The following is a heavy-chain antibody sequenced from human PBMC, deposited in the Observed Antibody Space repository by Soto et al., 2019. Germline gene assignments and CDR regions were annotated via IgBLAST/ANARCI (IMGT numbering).Heavy chain of an antibody. J-gene: IGHJ4*02. CDR2: IYYSGST. D-gene: IGHD2-2*01. V-gene: IGHV4-39*01. Sequence: QLQLQESGPGLVKPSETLSLTCTVSGGSISSSSYYWGWIRQPPGKGLEWIGSIYYSGSTYYNPSLQSRVTISVDTSKNQFSLKLSSVTAADTAVYYCARREELLRPFDYWGQGTLVTVSS. CDR1: GGSISSSSYY. CDR3: ARREELLRPFDY.